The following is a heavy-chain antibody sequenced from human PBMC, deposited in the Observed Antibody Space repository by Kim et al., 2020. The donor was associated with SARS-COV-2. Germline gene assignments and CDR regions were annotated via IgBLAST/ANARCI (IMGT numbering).Heavy chain of an antibody. CDR3: ARGVYSSWFDP. J-gene: IGHJ5*02. D-gene: IGHD4-4*01. CDR2: T. V-gene: IGHV3-74*01. Sequence: TSYADSAKGRFTISRDNAKNTLYLQMNSLRAEDTAVYYCARGVYSSWFDPWGQGTLVTVSS.